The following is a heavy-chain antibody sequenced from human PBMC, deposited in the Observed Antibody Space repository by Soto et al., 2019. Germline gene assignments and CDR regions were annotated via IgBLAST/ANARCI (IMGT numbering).Heavy chain of an antibody. Sequence: VEVKQSAAQVREPGASVKVSCTAERHTFMYYLVTWVRQAPGHGLELVGWISAVNHNPKHAQSVQDRVTFTSDTSTSTASRELRGLRSDDTGLYYCIWLQAGGPEYWGQGTRVTVSS. CDR2: ISAVNHNP. D-gene: IGHD6-6*01. CDR1: RHTFMYYL. CDR3: IWLQAGGPEY. J-gene: IGHJ4*02. V-gene: IGHV1-18*01.